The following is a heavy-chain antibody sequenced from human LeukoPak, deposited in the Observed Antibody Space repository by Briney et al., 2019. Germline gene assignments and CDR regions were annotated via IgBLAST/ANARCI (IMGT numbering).Heavy chain of an antibody. CDR2: ISSSSRTI. V-gene: IGHV3-48*01. J-gene: IGHJ6*02. Sequence: GGSLRLSCAASGFTFSTYDMNWVRQAPGKGLEWVSYISSSSRTISYADSVKGRFTISRDNAKNSLYLQMNSLRAEDTTVYYCARLRYYAMDVWGQGTTVTASS. CDR3: ARLRYYAMDV. CDR1: GFTFSTYD.